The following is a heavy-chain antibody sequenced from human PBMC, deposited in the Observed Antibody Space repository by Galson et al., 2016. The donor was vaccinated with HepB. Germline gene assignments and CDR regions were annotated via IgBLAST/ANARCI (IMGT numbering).Heavy chain of an antibody. J-gene: IGHJ4*02. D-gene: IGHD3-10*01. V-gene: IGHV3-21*01. Sequence: SLRLSCAASGFTFKDYTMNWVRQTPGKGLEWVSSINPSSTYTYYAESVRGRFSVSRDNANNSLYLQMNSLRADDTGIYYCARETGSLSFRESPPDCWGQGTLLTVSS. CDR1: GFTFKDYT. CDR2: INPSSTYT. CDR3: ARETGSLSFRESPPDC.